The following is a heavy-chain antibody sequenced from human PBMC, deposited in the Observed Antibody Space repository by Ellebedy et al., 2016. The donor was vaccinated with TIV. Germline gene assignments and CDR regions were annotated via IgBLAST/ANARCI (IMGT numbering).Heavy chain of an antibody. CDR2: ISTYNGNT. J-gene: IGHJ4*02. V-gene: IGHV1-18*01. CDR3: ARSVYGDYLDY. CDR1: GYTFSAYG. Sequence: ASVKVSXXPSGYTFSAYGISWVRQAPGQGLEWMGWISTYNGNTDYAQKFQGRVTLTTDTSTSTAYMELRSLRSDDTAVYYCARSVYGDYLDYWGQGTLVTVSS. D-gene: IGHD4-17*01.